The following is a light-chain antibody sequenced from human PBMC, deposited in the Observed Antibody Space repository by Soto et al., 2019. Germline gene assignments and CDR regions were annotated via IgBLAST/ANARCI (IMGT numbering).Light chain of an antibody. CDR1: QSVLYSSNNKNY. V-gene: IGKV4-1*01. J-gene: IGKJ5*01. Sequence: DIVMTQSPDSLAVSLGERATINCKSSQSVLYSSNNKNYLAWYQQKPGQPPKLLIYCASTRESGVPDRFSGSGSGTDFTLTISSLQAEDGAVYYCQQYYSTPPITFDQGTRLEI. CDR3: QQYYSTPPIT. CDR2: CAS.